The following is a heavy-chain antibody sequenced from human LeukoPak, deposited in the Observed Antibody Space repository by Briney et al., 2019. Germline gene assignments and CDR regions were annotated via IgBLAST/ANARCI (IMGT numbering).Heavy chain of an antibody. CDR1: GGSISSSSYF. Sequence: TSETLSLTCTVSGGSISSSSYFWGWIRQPPGKGLEWIGSINYSGSIYYNPSLKSRVTISVDTTKNQFSLKLSSVTAADTAVYYCARHAASAYCGGDCYPDYWGQGTLVTVSS. V-gene: IGHV4-39*01. CDR2: INYSGSI. J-gene: IGHJ4*02. D-gene: IGHD2-21*02. CDR3: ARHAASAYCGGDCYPDY.